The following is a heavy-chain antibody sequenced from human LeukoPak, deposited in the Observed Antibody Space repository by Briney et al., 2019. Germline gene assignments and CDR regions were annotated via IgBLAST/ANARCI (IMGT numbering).Heavy chain of an antibody. CDR2: ISAYNGNT. CDR1: GYTFTSYG. D-gene: IGHD3-22*01. CDR3: ARDVQEGYYDSSGYSHY. Sequence: GSVKVSCKASGYTFTSYGISWVRQAPGQGLEWMGWISAYNGNTNYAQKLQGRVTMTTDTSTSTAYMELRSLRSDDTAVYYCARDVQEGYYDSSGYSHYWGQGTLVTVSS. V-gene: IGHV1-18*01. J-gene: IGHJ4*02.